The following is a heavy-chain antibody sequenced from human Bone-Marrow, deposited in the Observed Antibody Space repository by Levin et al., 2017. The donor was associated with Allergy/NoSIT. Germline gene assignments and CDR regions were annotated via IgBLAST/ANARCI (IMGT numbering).Heavy chain of an antibody. CDR3: ARDPEYYDRAFDI. D-gene: IGHD3-22*01. Sequence: GESLKISCKASGYTFTDYYMNWVRQAPGQGLEWMGWINPNSGGTNYAQEFQGRVTMTRDTSISPAYMELNRLRSDDTAVYYCARDPEYYDRAFDIWRQGTMVTVSS. CDR2: INPNSGGT. V-gene: IGHV1-2*02. CDR1: GYTFTDYY. J-gene: IGHJ3*02.